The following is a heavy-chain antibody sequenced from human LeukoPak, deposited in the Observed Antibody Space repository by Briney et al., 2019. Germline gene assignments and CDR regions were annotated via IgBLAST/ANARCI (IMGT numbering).Heavy chain of an antibody. V-gene: IGHV3-30*18. CDR2: ISYDGSNK. CDR3: AKDRKQWHSPLDY. J-gene: IGHJ4*02. Sequence: GRSLRLSCAASGFTVSSYGMHWVRQAPGKGLEWVALISYDGSNKDYADSVRGRFTISRDSSKNTLYLQMNSLRPEDTAVYYCAKDRKQWHSPLDYWGQGTLVTVSS. D-gene: IGHD6-19*01. CDR1: GFTVSSYG.